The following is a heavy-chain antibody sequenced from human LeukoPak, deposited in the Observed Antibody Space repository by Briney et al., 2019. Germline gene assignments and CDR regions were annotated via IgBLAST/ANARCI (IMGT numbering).Heavy chain of an antibody. V-gene: IGHV3-73*01. CDR2: IRSTANGYAT. J-gene: IGHJ4*02. Sequence: GGSLRLSCAASGFTSSSYAMSWVRQASGKGLEWVGRIRSTANGYATAYAASVKGRFTISRDDSKNTAYLQMDSLKTEDTAVYYCTGNYYGSGSYADFDYWGQGTLVTVSS. D-gene: IGHD3-10*01. CDR3: TGNYYGSGSYADFDY. CDR1: GFTSSSYA.